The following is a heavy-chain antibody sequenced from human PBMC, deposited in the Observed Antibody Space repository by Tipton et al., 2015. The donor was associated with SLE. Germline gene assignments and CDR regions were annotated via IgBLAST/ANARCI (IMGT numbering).Heavy chain of an antibody. Sequence: SLRLSCAVSGFTFGSYWMGWVRPAPGKGLEWVANIIQDGSEKYYADSVKGRFTISRDNAKNSLYLQMNSLRAEDTAVYYCAREDLYYFDYWGQGTLVTVSS. CDR1: GFTFGSYW. CDR3: AREDLYYFDY. CDR2: IIQDGSEK. J-gene: IGHJ4*02. V-gene: IGHV3-7*01.